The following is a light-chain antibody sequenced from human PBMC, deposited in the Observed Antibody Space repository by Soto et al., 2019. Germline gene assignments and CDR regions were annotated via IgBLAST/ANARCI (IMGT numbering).Light chain of an antibody. Sequence: EIVMTQSPVTLSVSPGERATLSCRASQSINRKLAWYQQRPGQAPRLLISDASIRATGIPARFSGSGSGTEFNLTISRLQSEDFAVYYCKQYDSWSPVTFGGGTRVEIK. J-gene: IGKJ4*02. V-gene: IGKV3-15*01. CDR3: KQYDSWSPVT. CDR1: QSINRK. CDR2: DAS.